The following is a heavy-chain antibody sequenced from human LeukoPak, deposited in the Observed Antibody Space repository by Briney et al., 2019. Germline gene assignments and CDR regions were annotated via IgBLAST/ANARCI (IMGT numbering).Heavy chain of an antibody. V-gene: IGHV3-48*01. CDR3: ARDFSYFRIHFDY. Sequence: GGSLRLSCATSGFTFSRYEMNWVRQAPGKGLEWLSYISTTMTTIYYANSVKGRFTVSRDNAKNSLYLQMDSLRAEDTAVYYCARDFSYFRIHFDYWGQGTLVTISS. CDR2: ISTTMTTI. D-gene: IGHD3-9*01. CDR1: GFTFSRYE. J-gene: IGHJ4*02.